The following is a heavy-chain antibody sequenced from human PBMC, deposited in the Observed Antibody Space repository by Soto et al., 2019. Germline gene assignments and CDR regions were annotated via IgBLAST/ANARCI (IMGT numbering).Heavy chain of an antibody. CDR3: ARGSSRIAVAGTSLLEFDY. Sequence: ASVNVSCNAPGYTFTGYYMHWVRQAPGKGLEWMGWINPNSGGTNYAQKFQGWVTMTRDTSISTAYMELSRLRSDDTAVYYCARGSSRIAVAGTSLLEFDYWVQGTLVTGSS. J-gene: IGHJ4*02. V-gene: IGHV1-2*04. CDR2: INPNSGGT. D-gene: IGHD6-19*01. CDR1: GYTFTGYY.